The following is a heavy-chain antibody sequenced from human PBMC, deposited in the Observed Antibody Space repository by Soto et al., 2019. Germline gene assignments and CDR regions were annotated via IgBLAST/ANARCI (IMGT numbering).Heavy chain of an antibody. Sequence: SETLSLTCIVSGGSISSSNYYWGWIRQPPGKGLEWIGTISYSGTTYYNPSLKSRVAVSVDTSKNQFSLKLTSVTAADTAVYYCATALANVARPFEFWGQGTLVTGSS. V-gene: IGHV4-39*01. CDR1: GGSISSSNYY. CDR2: ISYSGTT. J-gene: IGHJ4*02. D-gene: IGHD6-6*01. CDR3: ATALANVARPFEF.